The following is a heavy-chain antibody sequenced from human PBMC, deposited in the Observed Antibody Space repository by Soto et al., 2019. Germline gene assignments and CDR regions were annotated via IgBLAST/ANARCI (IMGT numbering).Heavy chain of an antibody. Sequence: QVHLVESGGGLVKPGGSLRLSCATSGFTFTDSYMTWIRQAPGKGLEFVSYISPKGTYKTYADSMKGRFTISRDNAKNSLYMKVNSVRDDDTAVYYCSRGGGGGLFDLWGQGAFVTVSS. V-gene: IGHV3-11*06. CDR3: SRGGGGGLFDL. CDR2: ISPKGTYK. J-gene: IGHJ5*02. CDR1: GFTFTDSY. D-gene: IGHD2-21*01.